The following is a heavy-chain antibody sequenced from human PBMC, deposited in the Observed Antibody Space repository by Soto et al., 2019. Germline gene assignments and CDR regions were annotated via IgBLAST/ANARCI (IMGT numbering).Heavy chain of an antibody. D-gene: IGHD2-21*02. J-gene: IGHJ4*02. CDR2: IYYSGST. Sequence: QVQLQESGPGLVKPSETLSLTCTVSGGSISSYYWSWIRQPPGKGLEWIGYIYYSGSTNYNPSLKSRVTITVDTSKNQFSLELSPVTAADTAVYFCARAVVTPSSFDYWGQGTLVTVSS. V-gene: IGHV4-59*01. CDR3: ARAVVTPSSFDY. CDR1: GGSISSYY.